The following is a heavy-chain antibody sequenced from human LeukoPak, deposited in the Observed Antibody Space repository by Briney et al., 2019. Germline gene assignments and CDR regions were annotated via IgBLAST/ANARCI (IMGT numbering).Heavy chain of an antibody. Sequence: ASVKVSCQVSGDNLSNFAVSWVRQAPGQGLEWMGGVIPISGGATYAQTFRDRVTFTADESTNIAYMELRSLSSDDTAVYFCARDLPRTVTPYYFDYWGQGTLVTVSS. CDR3: ARDLPRTVTPYYFDY. V-gene: IGHV1-69*13. CDR2: VIPISGGA. J-gene: IGHJ4*02. D-gene: IGHD4-17*01. CDR1: GDNLSNFA.